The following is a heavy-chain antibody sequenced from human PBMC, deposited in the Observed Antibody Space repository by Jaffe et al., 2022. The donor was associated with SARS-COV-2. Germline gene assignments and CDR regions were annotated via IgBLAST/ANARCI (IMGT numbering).Heavy chain of an antibody. V-gene: IGHV4-39*01. D-gene: IGHD4-17*01. CDR3: ASLYGGPSV. CDR2: IHSSETA. J-gene: IGHJ6*02. Sequence: QLQLQESGPGLVKPSETLSLTCIVSNASVGNNSYYWVWVRQPPGKGLEWIASIHSSETAYYNPSLKTRLAISIDTPKNQFSLKLTSVTATDTAVYYCASLYGGPSVWGQGTKVTVSS. CDR1: NASVGNNSYY.